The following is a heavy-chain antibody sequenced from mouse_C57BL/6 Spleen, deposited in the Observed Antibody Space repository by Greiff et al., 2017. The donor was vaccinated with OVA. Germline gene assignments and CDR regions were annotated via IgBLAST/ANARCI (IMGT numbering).Heavy chain of an antibody. CDR1: GYAFSSYW. V-gene: IGHV1-80*01. D-gene: IGHD2-5*01. Sequence: LVESGAELVKPGASVKISCKASGYAFSSYWMNWVQQRPGKGLEWIGQIYPGDGDTNYNGKFKGKATLTAAKSSSTAYMQLSSLTSEDSAVYFCARDSNYSCDYWGQGTTLTVSS. CDR3: ARDSNYSCDY. CDR2: IYPGDGDT. J-gene: IGHJ2*01.